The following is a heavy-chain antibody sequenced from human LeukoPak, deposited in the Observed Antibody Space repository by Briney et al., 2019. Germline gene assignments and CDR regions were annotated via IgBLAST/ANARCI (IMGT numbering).Heavy chain of an antibody. J-gene: IGHJ4*02. CDR2: INPNSGGT. Sequence: ASVKVSCKASGYTFTGYYMHWVRQAPGQGLEWMGWINPNSGGTNYAQKFQGRVTMTRDTSISTAYMELSRLRSDDTAVYYCARSGDSSGYYLNGYYFDYWGQGTLVTVSS. D-gene: IGHD3-22*01. CDR3: ARSGDSSGYYLNGYYFDY. V-gene: IGHV1-2*02. CDR1: GYTFTGYY.